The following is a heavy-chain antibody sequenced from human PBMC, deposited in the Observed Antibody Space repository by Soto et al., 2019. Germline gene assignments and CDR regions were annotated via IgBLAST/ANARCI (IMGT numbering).Heavy chain of an antibody. D-gene: IGHD6-19*01. V-gene: IGHV5-51*01. CDR1: GYTFTDYW. J-gene: IGHJ6*02. CDR2: IYPGDSDT. Sequence: PGESLKISCKGSGYTFTDYWIGWVRQLPGKGLEWMGTIYPGDSDTRYSPSFQGHVTIPVDKSTSTAYLQWDTLKASDAAMYYCARHSSNFRSYSHGIDVWGQGTTVTVSS. CDR3: ARHSSNFRSYSHGIDV.